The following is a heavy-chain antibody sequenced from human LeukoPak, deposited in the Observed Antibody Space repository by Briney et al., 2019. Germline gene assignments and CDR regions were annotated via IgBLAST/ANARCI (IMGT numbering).Heavy chain of an antibody. D-gene: IGHD1-26*01. CDR3: ARGPSGSYYGVVDY. J-gene: IGHJ4*02. CDR2: INHSGST. V-gene: IGHV4-34*01. Sequence: SETLSLTCAVYGGSFSGYCWSWIRQPPGKGLEWIGEINHSGSTNYNPSLKSRVTISVDTSKNQFSLKLSSVTAADTAVYYCARGPSGSYYGVVDYWGQGTLVTVSS. CDR1: GGSFSGYC.